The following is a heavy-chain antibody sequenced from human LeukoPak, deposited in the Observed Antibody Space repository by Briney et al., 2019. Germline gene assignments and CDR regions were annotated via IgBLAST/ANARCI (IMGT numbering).Heavy chain of an antibody. J-gene: IGHJ4*02. V-gene: IGHV3-23*01. CDR1: GFTFSSYG. CDR3: VKDRDCSGGSCFFDY. Sequence: GGSLRLSCAASGFTFSSYGMSWVRQAPGKGLEWVSGISGSGDKTYNADSVKGRFTTSRDNSKNTLYLQMNSLRAEDTAVYYCVKDRDCSGGSCFFDYWGQGTLVTVSS. CDR2: ISGSGDKT. D-gene: IGHD2-15*01.